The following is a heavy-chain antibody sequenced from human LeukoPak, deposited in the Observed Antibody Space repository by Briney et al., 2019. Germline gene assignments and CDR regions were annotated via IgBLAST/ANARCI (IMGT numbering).Heavy chain of an antibody. CDR3: ARELYYYGSGSSEFDY. J-gene: IGHJ4*02. CDR1: GYTFTSYD. D-gene: IGHD3-10*01. Sequence: ASVKVSCKASGYTFTSYDINWVRQATGQGLEWMGWMNPNSGNTGFAQKFQGRVTMTRNTSISTAYMELSSLRSEDTAVYYCARELYYYGSGSSEFDYWGQGTLVTVSS. V-gene: IGHV1-8*01. CDR2: MNPNSGNT.